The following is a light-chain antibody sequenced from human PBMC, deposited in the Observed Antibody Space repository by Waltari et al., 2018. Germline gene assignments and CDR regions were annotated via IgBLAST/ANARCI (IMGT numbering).Light chain of an antibody. CDR1: SSNIGNNHNY. CDR2: DNN. CDR3: GTWDSSLSAYV. J-gene: IGLJ1*01. Sequence: QSVLTQPPSVSAAPGQKVTISCSGISSNIGNNHNYVSWYQQFPVTAPKLRIYDNNQRPSGIPDRFSASRSGTAATLGITGLQTGDEADYYCGTWDSSLSAYVFGTGTKVTVL. V-gene: IGLV1-51*01.